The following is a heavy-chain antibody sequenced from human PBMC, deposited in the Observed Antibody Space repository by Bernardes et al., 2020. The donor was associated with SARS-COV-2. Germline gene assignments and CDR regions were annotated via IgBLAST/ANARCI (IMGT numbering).Heavy chain of an antibody. D-gene: IGHD5-12*01. Sequence: RRSMRLSCSAYGFTISSYDIHWVRQAKGKALEWDSSIVTAGDTYYPGSVKGRFTISRENAKNSLYLQMNSLRAGDTAVYYCARGPRRDGYNGIDAFDIWGQGTMVTVSS. CDR2: IVTAGDT. CDR1: GFTISSYD. CDR3: ARGPRRDGYNGIDAFDI. J-gene: IGHJ3*02. V-gene: IGHV3-13*01.